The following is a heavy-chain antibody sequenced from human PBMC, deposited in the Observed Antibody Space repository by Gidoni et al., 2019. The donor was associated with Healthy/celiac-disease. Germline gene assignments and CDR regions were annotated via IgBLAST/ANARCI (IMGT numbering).Heavy chain of an antibody. CDR2: INAGNGNT. D-gene: IGHD3-10*01. J-gene: IGHJ4*02. V-gene: IGHV1-3*01. Sequence: QVQLVQSGAEVKKPGASVKVSCTASGYTFTSYAMHWVRQAPGQRREWMGWINAGNGNTKDSQKFQGRVTITRDTSASTAYMELSSLRSEDTAVYYCARTGERVRDPFDYWGQGTLVTVSS. CDR3: ARTGERVRDPFDY. CDR1: GYTFTSYA.